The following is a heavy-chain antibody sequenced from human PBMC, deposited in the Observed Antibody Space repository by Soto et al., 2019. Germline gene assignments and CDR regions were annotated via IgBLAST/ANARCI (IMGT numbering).Heavy chain of an antibody. J-gene: IGHJ4*02. Sequence: PGGSLRLSCAASGFTFSGFGMHWVRQAPGKGLEWVAIIWYDGSDKYYADSVKGRFTISRDNSKNTLYLQMNSLRAEDTAVYYCARDLGYYDSSGYFDYWGQGTLVTVSS. CDR2: IWYDGSDK. D-gene: IGHD3-22*01. CDR3: ARDLGYYDSSGYFDY. V-gene: IGHV3-33*01. CDR1: GFTFSGFG.